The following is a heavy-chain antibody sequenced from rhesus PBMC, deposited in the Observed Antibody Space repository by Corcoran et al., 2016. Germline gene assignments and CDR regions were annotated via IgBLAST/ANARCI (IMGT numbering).Heavy chain of an antibody. V-gene: IGHV3-153D*01. D-gene: IGHD1-20*01. J-gene: IGHJ4*01. CDR2: IRSKAYGGTA. Sequence: EVQLVESGGGLVQPGGSLRLSCAASGFTFSDSAVDWVRQAPRKGLEWVGFIRSKAYGGTAEYAASVKGRFTISRDDSKNTAYLQMSSLKTEDTAVYYCTREIAGTIDYWGQGVLVTVSS. CDR3: TREIAGTIDY. CDR1: GFTFSDSA.